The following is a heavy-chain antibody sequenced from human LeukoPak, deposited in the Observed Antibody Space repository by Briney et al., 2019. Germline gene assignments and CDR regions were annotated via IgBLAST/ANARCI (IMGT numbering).Heavy chain of an antibody. V-gene: IGHV1-69*05. J-gene: IGHJ6*03. CDR1: GGTFSSYA. CDR3: ARGIIYCTNGVCYTPDHYYYYMDV. CDR2: IIPIFGTA. D-gene: IGHD2-8*01. Sequence: SVKVSCKAAGGTFSSYAISWVRQAPGQGLELMGGIIPIFGTANYAQKFQGRVTITTDESTSTAYMELSSLRSEDTAAYYCARGIIYCTNGVCYTPDHYYYYMDVWGKGTTVTVSS.